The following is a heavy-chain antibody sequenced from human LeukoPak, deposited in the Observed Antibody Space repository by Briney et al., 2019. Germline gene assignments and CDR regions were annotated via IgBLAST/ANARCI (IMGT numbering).Heavy chain of an antibody. CDR3: ARDLLVPGLTEN. CDR2: INHSGST. V-gene: IGHV4-34*01. J-gene: IGHJ4*02. CDR1: GGSFSGNY. Sequence: SETLSLTCAVYGGSFSGNYWSWIRQPPGKGLEWIGEINHSGSTNYNPSLRSRVTISVDTSKNQFSLKLSSVTAADTAVYYCARDLLVPGLTENWGQGTLVTVSS.